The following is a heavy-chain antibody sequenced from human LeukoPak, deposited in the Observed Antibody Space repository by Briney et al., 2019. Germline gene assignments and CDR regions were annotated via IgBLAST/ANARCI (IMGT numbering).Heavy chain of an antibody. CDR2: IYYSGST. V-gene: IGHV4-31*03. J-gene: IGHJ4*02. D-gene: IGHD4-17*01. CDR1: CGSISSGGYY. Sequence: SQTLSLTCTVSCGSISSGGYYWSWIRQHPGKGLEWIGYIYYSGSTFYNPSLKSRVTISVDTSKNQFSLKLSSVTAADTAVYYCARDPTFNGDPSNFDYWGQGTLVTVSS. CDR3: ARDPTFNGDPSNFDY.